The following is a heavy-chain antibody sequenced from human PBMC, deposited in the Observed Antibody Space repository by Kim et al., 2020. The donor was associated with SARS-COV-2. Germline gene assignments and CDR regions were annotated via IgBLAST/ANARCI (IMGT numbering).Heavy chain of an antibody. CDR1: GGSFSGYS. V-gene: IGHV4-34*01. J-gene: IGHJ6*01. CDR3: ARGHGGSYQYYYYYGMDV. Sequence: SETLSLTCAVYGGSFSGYSWSWIRQPPGKGLEWIGEINHSGSTTYTPSLKSRVSISQDTSKNQFSLSLSSVTAADTAVYYCARGHGGSYQYYYYYGMDV. CDR2: INHSGST. D-gene: IGHD1-26*01.